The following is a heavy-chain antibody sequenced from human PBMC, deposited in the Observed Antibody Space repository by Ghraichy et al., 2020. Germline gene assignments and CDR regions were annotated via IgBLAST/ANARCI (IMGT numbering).Heavy chain of an antibody. D-gene: IGHD3-10*01. V-gene: IGHV3-30*04. CDR2: ISKDGNNK. Sequence: GGSLRLSCVASAFTFSHYGFHWVRQAPGKGLEWVAVISKDGNNKYYTDSVKGRCIICRDNSKNTVYLQMNSLRGDDTAVYYCAREYVTTFRDYNYGMDVWGQGTTVTVSS. CDR3: AREYVTTFRDYNYGMDV. J-gene: IGHJ6*02. CDR1: AFTFSHYG.